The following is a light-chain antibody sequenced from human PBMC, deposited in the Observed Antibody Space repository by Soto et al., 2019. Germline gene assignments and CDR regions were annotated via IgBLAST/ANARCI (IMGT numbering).Light chain of an antibody. Sequence: EIVLKQSPDTLSLSPGERATLSCRASQSVKNNYLAWYQQKPGQAPRFLIYDASSKATGIPDRFSGSGSGTDFSVTISSLEPEDFAVYYWQQYGSTPLTFGGGTKVDIK. CDR3: QQYGSTPLT. J-gene: IGKJ4*01. CDR2: DAS. CDR1: QSVKNNY. V-gene: IGKV3-20*01.